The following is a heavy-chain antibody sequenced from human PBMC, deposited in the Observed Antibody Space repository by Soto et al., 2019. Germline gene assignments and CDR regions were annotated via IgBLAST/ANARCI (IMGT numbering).Heavy chain of an antibody. CDR3: ARGQAGSYSFDY. Sequence: EVQLPQSAGATPQPGPPMTLSCLSSGSPLTNYWIHWVRQAPAKGLVWVSRVNGDGSTTNYADSLRGRFTISRDNARSTVFLQMNSLGADDTALYYCARGQAGSYSFDYWGQGTLITVSS. CDR2: VNGDGSTT. CDR1: GSPLTNYW. J-gene: IGHJ4*02. V-gene: IGHV3-74*01. D-gene: IGHD3-10*01.